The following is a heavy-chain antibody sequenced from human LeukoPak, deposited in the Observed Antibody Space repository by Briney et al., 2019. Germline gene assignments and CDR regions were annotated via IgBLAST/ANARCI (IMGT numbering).Heavy chain of an antibody. V-gene: IGHV5-51*01. J-gene: IGHJ4*02. CDR1: GYSFTSHW. Sequence: GESLKISCKGSGYSFTSHWIGWVRQMPGRGLEWMGIIYPGDSDTRYSPSFQGQVTISADKSISTAYLQWSSLKASDTAMYYCAITYYYDSSGRRSFDYWGQGTLVTVSS. CDR3: AITYYYDSSGRRSFDY. CDR2: IYPGDSDT. D-gene: IGHD3-22*01.